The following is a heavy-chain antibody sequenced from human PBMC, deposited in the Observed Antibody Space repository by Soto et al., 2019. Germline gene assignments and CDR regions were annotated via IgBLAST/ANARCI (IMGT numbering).Heavy chain of an antibody. CDR1: GGTFSSYA. CDR2: IIPIFGTA. J-gene: IGHJ4*02. CDR3: ARGRGYSYGLYYFDY. V-gene: IGHV1-69*06. D-gene: IGHD5-18*01. Sequence: SVKVSCKASGGTFSSYAISWVRQAPGQGLEWMGGIIPIFGTANYAQKFQSRVTITADKSTSTAYMELSSLRSEDTAVYYCARGRGYSYGLYYFDYWGQGTLVTVSS.